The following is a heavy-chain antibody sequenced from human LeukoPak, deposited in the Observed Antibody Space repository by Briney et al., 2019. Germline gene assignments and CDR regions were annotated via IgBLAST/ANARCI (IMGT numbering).Heavy chain of an antibody. CDR1: GFIFGDYW. CDR3: ARARYGDFV. D-gene: IGHD4-17*01. J-gene: IGHJ4*02. Sequence: QAGESLRLSCAASGFIFGDYWMSWVRQAPGKGLEWVASIKEYGGEKFYVDSVKGRFTISRDNTKNSLSLQMNSLRAEDTALYYCARARYGDFVWGQGTLVTVSS. V-gene: IGHV3-7*03. CDR2: IKEYGGEK.